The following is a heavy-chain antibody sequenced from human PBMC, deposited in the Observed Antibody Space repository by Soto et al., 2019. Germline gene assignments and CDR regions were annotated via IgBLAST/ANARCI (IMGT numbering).Heavy chain of an antibody. Sequence: QLQLQESGPGLVKPSETLSLTCTVSGGSISSSSYYWGWIRQPPGKGLEGIGSLYYSGSTYYNPSLKSRVTIYVDTSKNQCSLKLSSVTAADTAVYYCASQNVVATTYYFDYWGQGTLVTVSS. CDR3: ASQNVVATTYYFDY. V-gene: IGHV4-39*01. CDR2: LYYSGST. D-gene: IGHD5-12*01. J-gene: IGHJ4*02. CDR1: GGSISSSSYY.